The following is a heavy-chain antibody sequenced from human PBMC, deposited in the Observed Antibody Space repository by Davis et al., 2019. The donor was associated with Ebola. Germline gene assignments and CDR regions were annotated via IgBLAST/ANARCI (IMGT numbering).Heavy chain of an antibody. J-gene: IGHJ4*02. Sequence: SETLSLTCKVSGGSMESYYWTWIRQPPGKGLEWIGEINHSGSTNYNPSLKSRVTISVDTSKNQFSLKLSSVTAADTAVYYCASLTIFWSYWGQGTLVTVSS. V-gene: IGHV4-34*01. D-gene: IGHD3-9*01. CDR1: GGSMESYY. CDR2: INHSGST. CDR3: ASLTIFWSY.